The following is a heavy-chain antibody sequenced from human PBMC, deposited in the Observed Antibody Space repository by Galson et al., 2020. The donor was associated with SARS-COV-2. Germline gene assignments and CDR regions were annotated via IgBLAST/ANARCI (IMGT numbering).Heavy chain of an antibody. CDR3: ARELVDCSGGSCIVKVFGFDP. CDR1: GDTLGSYA. CDR2: IFNMFGIA. J-gene: IGHJ5*02. Sequence: SVKVSCKASGDTLGSYAISWVRQAPGQGPEWVGRIFNMFGIANYAQKFQGRVTITADKSTSTTYMEVSSLTSDDTAVYYCARELVDCSGGSCIVKVFGFDPWGQGTLVTVSS. D-gene: IGHD2-15*01. V-gene: IGHV1-69*04.